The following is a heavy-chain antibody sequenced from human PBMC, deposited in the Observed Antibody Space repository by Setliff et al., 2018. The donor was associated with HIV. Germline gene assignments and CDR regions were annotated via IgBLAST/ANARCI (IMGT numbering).Heavy chain of an antibody. J-gene: IGHJ4*02. CDR3: ARDLIRITPHGDLPF. V-gene: IGHV1-2*06. Sequence: ASVKVSCKASGYTFTDYYIHWVRQAPGHGLEWVGRINPKSGVTSYAQNFRARVTMTRHTSSTTAYMELSTLRSDDTALYYCARDLIRITPHGDLPFWGQGTLVTVSS. D-gene: IGHD2-15*01. CDR1: GYTFTDYY. CDR2: INPKSGVT.